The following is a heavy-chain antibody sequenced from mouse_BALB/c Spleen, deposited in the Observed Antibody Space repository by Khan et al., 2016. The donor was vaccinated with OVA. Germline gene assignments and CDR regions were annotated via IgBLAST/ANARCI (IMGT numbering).Heavy chain of an antibody. D-gene: IGHD1-1*01. Sequence: EVELVESGGGLVKPGGSLKLSCAASGLTFSSSAMSWVRQTPEKRLEWVATISTGGRKIYYADSVKGRFTISRDNAKNTQSLQMSSLRSEDTAMYYCAGSITPVVAFYYWGQGTTLTVSS. CDR2: ISTGGRKI. CDR3: AGSITPVVAFYY. J-gene: IGHJ2*01. V-gene: IGHV5-9-1*01. CDR1: GLTFSSSA.